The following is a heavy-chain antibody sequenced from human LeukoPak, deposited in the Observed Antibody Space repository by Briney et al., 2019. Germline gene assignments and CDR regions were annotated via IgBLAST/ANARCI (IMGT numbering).Heavy chain of an antibody. Sequence: GASLRLSCAASGFTFSSYAMSWVRQAPGKGLEWVSAISGSGGSTYYADSVKGRFTISRDNSKNTLYLQTNSLRAEDTAVYYCVRKGAVPILYYFDYWGQGTLVTVSS. D-gene: IGHD6-19*01. CDR2: ISGSGGST. J-gene: IGHJ4*02. CDR3: VRKGAVPILYYFDY. CDR1: GFTFSSYA. V-gene: IGHV3-23*01.